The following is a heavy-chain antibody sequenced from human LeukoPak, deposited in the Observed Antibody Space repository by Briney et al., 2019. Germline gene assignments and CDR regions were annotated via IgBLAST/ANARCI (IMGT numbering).Heavy chain of an antibody. J-gene: IGHJ4*02. CDR1: GLTFSIHW. CDR2: INQDGSDK. CDR3: VGGDY. V-gene: IGHV3-7*01. Sequence: GGSLRLSCAASGLTFSIHWMNWVRQAPGRGLECVANINQDGSDKYYVDSVKGRFTISRDNTKNSLYLQMNSLRAEDTAVYYCVGGDYWGQGTLVTVSS.